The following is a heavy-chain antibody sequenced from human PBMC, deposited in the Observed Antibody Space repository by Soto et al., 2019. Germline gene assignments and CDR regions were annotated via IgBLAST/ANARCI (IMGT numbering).Heavy chain of an antibody. D-gene: IGHD2-2*02. CDR3: ERFWYTMETPPYDY. J-gene: IGHJ4*02. CDR2: IYYSGGT. Sequence: QVQLQESGPGLVKPSQTLSLTCTVSGGSISSGGYYWSWIRHHPGKGLKWIGYIYYSGGTYSNPALQITMTLSVDTSKTQLSLKLSSVTAADTAVYYCERFWYTMETPPYDYWCQGTLVTVSA. V-gene: IGHV4-31*01. CDR1: GGSISSGGYY.